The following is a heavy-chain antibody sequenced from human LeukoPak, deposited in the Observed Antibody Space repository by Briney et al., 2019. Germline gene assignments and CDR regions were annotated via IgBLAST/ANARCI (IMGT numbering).Heavy chain of an antibody. CDR1: GGSISSYY. V-gene: IGHV4-59*01. CDR3: AKAASSSWPSYYYGMDV. Sequence: SETLSLTCTVSGGSISSYYWSWIRQPPGKGLEWIGYIYYSGSTNYNPSLKSQVTISVDMSKNQFSLKLSSVTAADTAVYYCAKAASSSWPSYYYGMDVWGQGTTVTVSS. D-gene: IGHD6-13*01. J-gene: IGHJ6*02. CDR2: IYYSGST.